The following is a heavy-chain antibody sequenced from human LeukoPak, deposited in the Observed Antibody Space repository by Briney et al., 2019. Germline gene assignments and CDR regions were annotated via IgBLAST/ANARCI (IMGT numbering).Heavy chain of an antibody. CDR3: ASQDGFGETFDY. V-gene: IGHV3-21*04. D-gene: IGHD3-10*01. J-gene: IGHJ4*02. Sequence: NTGGSLRLSCAASGFTFSSYSMNWVRQAPGKGLEWVSSISSSSSYIYYADSVKGRFTISRDNAKNSLYLQMNSLRAEDTAVYYCASQDGFGETFDYWGQGTLVTVSS. CDR1: GFTFSSYS. CDR2: ISSSSSYI.